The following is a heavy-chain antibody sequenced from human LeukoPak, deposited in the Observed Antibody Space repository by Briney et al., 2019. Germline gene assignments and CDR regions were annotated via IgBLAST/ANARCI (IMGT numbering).Heavy chain of an antibody. Sequence: ASVKVSCKASGYTFTGYYMHWVRQAPGQGLEWMGRINPNSGGTNYAQKFQGRVTMTRDTSISTAYMELSRLRSDDTALYYCARRRGEPNTFDYWGQGTLVTVSS. J-gene: IGHJ4*02. D-gene: IGHD3-16*01. V-gene: IGHV1-2*06. CDR3: ARRRGEPNTFDY. CDR2: INPNSGGT. CDR1: GYTFTGYY.